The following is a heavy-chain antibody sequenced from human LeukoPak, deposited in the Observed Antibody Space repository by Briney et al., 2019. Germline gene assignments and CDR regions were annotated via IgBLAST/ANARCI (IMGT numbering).Heavy chain of an antibody. J-gene: IGHJ6*03. D-gene: IGHD3-16*02. CDR3: ARGDYVWGSHRSNYYYMDV. CDR2: INPSGGST. Sequence: ASVTVSCTASGYTFTSYYIHWVRQAPGQGLEWMGIINPSGGSTNYAQKFQGRVTMTRDMSTSTVNMELSSLRSEDTAVYYCARGDYVWGSHRSNYYYMDVWGKGTTVTVSS. V-gene: IGHV1-46*01. CDR1: GYTFTSYY.